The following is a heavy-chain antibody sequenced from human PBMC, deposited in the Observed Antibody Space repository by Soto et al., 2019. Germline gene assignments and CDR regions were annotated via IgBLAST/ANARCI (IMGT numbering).Heavy chain of an antibody. J-gene: IGHJ4*02. CDR3: ARDSSTGYYLSDFDY. D-gene: IGHD3-9*01. Sequence: GSLRLSCAASGFTFSNYNMNWVRQAPGKGLEWVASISTRSHYIYYADSLKGRFTISRDNAKNSVDLQISSLRAEDTAVYYCARDSSTGYYLSDFDYWGQGTLVTVSS. CDR2: ISTRSHYI. CDR1: GFTFSNYN. V-gene: IGHV3-21*01.